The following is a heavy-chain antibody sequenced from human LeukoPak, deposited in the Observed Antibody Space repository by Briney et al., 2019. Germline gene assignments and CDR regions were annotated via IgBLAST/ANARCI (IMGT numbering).Heavy chain of an antibody. CDR1: GFTFSNYW. CDR2: IKQDGSEK. CDR3: ARGGSH. J-gene: IGHJ4*02. V-gene: IGHV3-7*01. Sequence: GGSLRLSCAASGFTFSNYWMNWVRQAPGKGLEWVASIKQDGSEKYYVDSVKGRFTISRNNAKNSLYLQMNSLRAEDTAVYYCARGGSHWGQGTLVTVSS. D-gene: IGHD3-16*01.